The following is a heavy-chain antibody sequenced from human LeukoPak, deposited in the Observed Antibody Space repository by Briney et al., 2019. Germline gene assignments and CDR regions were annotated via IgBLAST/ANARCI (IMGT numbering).Heavy chain of an antibody. D-gene: IGHD3-22*01. J-gene: IGHJ3*02. CDR2: TRNKANRYST. Sequence: GGSLRLSCAASGFTLSDYYMDWVRQAPEKGLEWVGRTRNKANRYSTEYAASAQGRVTISRDDSKNSLYLQMNSMKTEDTAVYYCARDLGYSTSDDAFDIWGQGTMVTVSS. CDR1: GFTLSDYY. V-gene: IGHV3-72*01. CDR3: ARDLGYSTSDDAFDI.